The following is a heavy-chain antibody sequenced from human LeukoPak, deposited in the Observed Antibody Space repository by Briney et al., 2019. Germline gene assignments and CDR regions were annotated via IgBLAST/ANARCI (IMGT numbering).Heavy chain of an antibody. V-gene: IGHV3-23*01. CDR3: AKDREKAVGATIFDH. CDR1: GFTFSDYA. Sequence: GGSLRLSCAVSGFTFSDYAMSWVHQAPGKGLEWVLGISFSGRSTNYADSVKGRFIISRDNSNNTLCLQMNSLRAEDTAVYYCAKDREKAVGATIFDHWGQGTLVTVSS. J-gene: IGHJ4*02. D-gene: IGHD1-26*01. CDR2: ISFSGRST.